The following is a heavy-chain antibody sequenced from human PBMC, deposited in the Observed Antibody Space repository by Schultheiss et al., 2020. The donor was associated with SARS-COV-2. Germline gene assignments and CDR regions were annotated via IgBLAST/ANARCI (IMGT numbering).Heavy chain of an antibody. CDR1: GFTFSNSD. CDR2: IKSKTDGGTT. CDR3: VRDRVQWLAGGIMDV. D-gene: IGHD6-19*01. J-gene: IGHJ6*02. V-gene: IGHV3-15*01. Sequence: GGSLRLSCAASGFTFSNSDMNWVRQAPGKGLEWVGRIKSKTDGGTTDYAAPVKGRFTISRDDSKNTLYLQMNSLKTEDAAVYYCVRDRVQWLAGGIMDVWGQGTTVTVSS.